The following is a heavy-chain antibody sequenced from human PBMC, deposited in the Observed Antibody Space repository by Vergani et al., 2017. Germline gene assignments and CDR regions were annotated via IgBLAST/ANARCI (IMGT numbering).Heavy chain of an antibody. CDR1: GGTFSSYT. CDR3: ARGGNYYDSSGYYSFDY. CDR2: IIPILGIA. D-gene: IGHD3-22*01. J-gene: IGHJ4*02. V-gene: IGHV1-69*02. Sequence: QVQLVQSGAEVKKPGSSVKVSCKASGGTFSSYTISWVRQAPGQGLEWMGRIIPILGIANYAQKFQGRVTITADKSTSTAYMELSSLRSEDTAVYYCARGGNYYDSSGYYSFDYWGQGTLVTVSS.